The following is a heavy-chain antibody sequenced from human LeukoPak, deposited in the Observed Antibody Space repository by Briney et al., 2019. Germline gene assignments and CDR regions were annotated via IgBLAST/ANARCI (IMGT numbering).Heavy chain of an antibody. Sequence: PSETLSLTCAVYGGSFSGCYWSWIRQPPGKGLEWIGEINHSGSTNYNPSLKSRVTISVDTSKNQFSLKLSSVTAADTAVYYCARKNRARPLFSIAAAGPGWFDPWGQGTLVTASS. V-gene: IGHV4-34*01. J-gene: IGHJ5*02. CDR2: INHSGST. D-gene: IGHD6-13*01. CDR1: GGSFSGCY. CDR3: ARKNRARPLFSIAAAGPGWFDP.